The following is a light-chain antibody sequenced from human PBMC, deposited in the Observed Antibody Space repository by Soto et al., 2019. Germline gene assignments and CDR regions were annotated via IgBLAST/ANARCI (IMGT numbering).Light chain of an antibody. CDR1: SSDVGAYIY. Sequence: QSALTQPASVSGSPGQSITISCGGTSSDVGAYIYVSWYQQYPGKAPKLIIYEVNNRPSGVSGRFSGSKSDTTAYLTISGLQAEDEADYYCSSYSDSDTKVFGTWTKLTVL. CDR3: SSYSDSDTKV. J-gene: IGLJ1*01. V-gene: IGLV2-14*03. CDR2: EVN.